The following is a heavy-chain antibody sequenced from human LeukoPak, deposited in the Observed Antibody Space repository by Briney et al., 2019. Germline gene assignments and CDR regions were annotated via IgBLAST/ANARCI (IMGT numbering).Heavy chain of an antibody. D-gene: IGHD1-26*01. CDR3: ATRSIVAANRGAFDM. Sequence: PGGSLRLSCAASGFTFSTYAMSWARHAPGKGLEWVSGISGSGGSTYYADSVKGRFTISRDNSKDTLYLQMNTLRVEDTAVYYCATRSIVAANRGAFDMWGQGTMVTVSS. V-gene: IGHV3-23*01. CDR1: GFTFSTYA. CDR2: ISGSGGST. J-gene: IGHJ3*02.